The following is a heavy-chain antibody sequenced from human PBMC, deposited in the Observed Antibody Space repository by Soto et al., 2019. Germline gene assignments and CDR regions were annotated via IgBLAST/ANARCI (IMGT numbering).Heavy chain of an antibody. D-gene: IGHD6-19*01. J-gene: IGHJ5*02. CDR1: GGSISSGGYY. Sequence: SETLSLTCTVSGGSISSGGYYWSWIRQHPGKGLEWIGYIYYSGSTYYNPSLKSRVTISVDTSKNQFSLKLSSVTAADTAVYYCARDRSSGWYNWFDPWGQGTLVT. V-gene: IGHV4-31*03. CDR3: ARDRSSGWYNWFDP. CDR2: IYYSGST.